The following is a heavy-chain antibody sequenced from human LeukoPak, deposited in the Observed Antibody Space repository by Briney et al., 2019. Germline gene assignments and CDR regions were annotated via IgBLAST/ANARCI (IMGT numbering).Heavy chain of an antibody. V-gene: IGHV5-51*01. CDR2: FYPDDSDT. D-gene: IGHD2-15*01. CDR1: GYIFTSYW. Sequence: GESLKISCMGSGYIFTSYWIGWVRQIPGKGLEWMGIFYPDDSDTRYSPTFQGQVTISADKSTIIAYLQWSSLEASDTAIYYCARLILFSSDHPSTRWFFDLWGRGTLVSVSS. J-gene: IGHJ2*01. CDR3: ARLILFSSDHPSTRWFFDL.